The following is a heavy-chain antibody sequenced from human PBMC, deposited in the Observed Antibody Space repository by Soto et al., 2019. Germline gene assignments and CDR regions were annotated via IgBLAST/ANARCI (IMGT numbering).Heavy chain of an antibody. CDR1: GGSLSSYY. D-gene: IGHD2-15*01. Sequence: SETLSLTCTVSGGSLSSYYWSWIRQPPGKGLEWIGYIYYSGSTNYNPSLKSRVTISVDTSKNQFSLKLSSVTAADTAVYYCAREACGGGSCFYFGPDYWGQGTLVTVSS. CDR3: AREACGGGSCFYFGPDY. J-gene: IGHJ4*02. V-gene: IGHV4-59*12. CDR2: IYYSGST.